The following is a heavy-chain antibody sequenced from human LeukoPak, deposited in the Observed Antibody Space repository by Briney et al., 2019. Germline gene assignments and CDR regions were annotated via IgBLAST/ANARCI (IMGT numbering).Heavy chain of an antibody. CDR3: ARETDDSIGYPYDY. D-gene: IGHD3-22*01. CDR1: GYTFASYG. V-gene: IGHV1-18*01. J-gene: IGHJ4*02. CDR2: ISAYNGNA. Sequence: ASVKVSCKASGYTFASYGISWVRQAPGQGLEWMGWISAYNGNANYAQKLQGRVTMTTDTSTSTAYMELRSLRSDDTAVYYCARETDDSIGYPYDYWGQGTLVTVSS.